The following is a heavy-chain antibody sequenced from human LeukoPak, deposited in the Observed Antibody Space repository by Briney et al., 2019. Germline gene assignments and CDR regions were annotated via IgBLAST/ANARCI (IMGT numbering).Heavy chain of an antibody. V-gene: IGHV1-46*01. Sequence: ASVKVSCKASGYTFTSYYMHWVRQAPGQGLEWMGIINPSGGSTSYAQKFQGRVTMTRDTSTSTVYMELSSLRSEDTAVYYCATRSSLTEFDPWGQGTLVTVSS. J-gene: IGHJ5*02. D-gene: IGHD6-6*01. CDR3: ATRSSLTEFDP. CDR1: GYTFTSYY. CDR2: INPSGGST.